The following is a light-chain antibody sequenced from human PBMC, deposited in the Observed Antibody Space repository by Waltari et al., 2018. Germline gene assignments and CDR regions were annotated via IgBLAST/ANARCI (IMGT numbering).Light chain of an antibody. Sequence: QSVLTQPPSVSGAPGQRVTISCTGSSSNIGAGYDGHWYQQLPGTAPNPPSHGNRNRPPGVPDGFSGSKSGTSASLAITGLQAEDEADYYCQSYDSSLWVFGGGTKLTVL. CDR3: QSYDSSLWV. CDR2: GNR. J-gene: IGLJ3*02. CDR1: SSNIGAGYD. V-gene: IGLV1-40*01.